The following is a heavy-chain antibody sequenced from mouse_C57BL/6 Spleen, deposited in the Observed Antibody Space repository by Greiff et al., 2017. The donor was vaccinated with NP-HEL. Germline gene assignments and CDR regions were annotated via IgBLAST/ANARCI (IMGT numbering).Heavy chain of an antibody. CDR2: IGPGSGST. CDR3: AGPGIYYYGSTAMDY. CDR1: GYTFTDYY. V-gene: IGHV1-77*01. D-gene: IGHD1-1*01. Sequence: QVQLQQSGAELVKPGASVKISCKASGYTFTDYYINWVKQRPGQGLEWIGKIGPGSGSTYYNEKFKGKATLTADKSSSTAYMQLSSLTSEDSAVYFCAGPGIYYYGSTAMDYWGQGTSVTVSS. J-gene: IGHJ4*01.